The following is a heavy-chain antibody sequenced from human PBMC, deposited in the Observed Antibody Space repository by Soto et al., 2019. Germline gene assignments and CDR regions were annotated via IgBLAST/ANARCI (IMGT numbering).Heavy chain of an antibody. CDR3: ATQAVDIVATMGFDY. D-gene: IGHD5-12*01. CDR2: IYPGDSDT. CDR1: GYSFTSYW. Sequence: PGESLKISCKGSGYSFTSYWIGWVRQMPGKGLEWMGIIYPGDSDTRYSPSFQGQVTISADKSISTAYLQWSSLKASDTAMYYCATQAVDIVATMGFDYWGQGTLVTVSS. J-gene: IGHJ4*02. V-gene: IGHV5-51*01.